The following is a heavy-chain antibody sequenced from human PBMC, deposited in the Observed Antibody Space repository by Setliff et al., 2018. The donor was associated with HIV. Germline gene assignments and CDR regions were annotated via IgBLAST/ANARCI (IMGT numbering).Heavy chain of an antibody. D-gene: IGHD3-16*01. CDR2: IFYTGRT. CDR1: GGSINSYY. Sequence: TLSLTCAVSGGSINSYYWSWIRQPPGRGLEWIGYIFYTGRTSYNPSLKSRVSMSVDPSKNQFSLNLSSVTAADTAVYYCARHMMITPCRFFDSWGQGTLGTVSS. V-gene: IGHV4-59*08. J-gene: IGHJ4*02. CDR3: ARHMMITPCRFFDS.